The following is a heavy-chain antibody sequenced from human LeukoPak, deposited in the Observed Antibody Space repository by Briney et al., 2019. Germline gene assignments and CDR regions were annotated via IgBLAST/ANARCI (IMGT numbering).Heavy chain of an antibody. CDR3: AKGTVTTVGGSDWFDP. D-gene: IGHD4-17*01. CDR2: ISGSGGST. V-gene: IGHV3-23*01. J-gene: IGHJ5*02. CDR1: GFTFSSYA. Sequence: GGSLRLSCAASGFTFSSYAMHWVRQAPGKGLEWVSAISGSGGSTYYADSVKGRFTISRDNSKNTLYLQMNSLRAEDTAVYYCAKGTVTTVGGSDWFDPWGQGTLVTVSS.